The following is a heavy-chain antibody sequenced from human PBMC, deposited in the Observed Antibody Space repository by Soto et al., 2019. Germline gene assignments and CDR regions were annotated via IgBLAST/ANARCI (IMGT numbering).Heavy chain of an antibody. V-gene: IGHV3-23*01. CDR1: GFTFSSYA. Sequence: EVQLLESGGGLVQPGGSLRLSCAASGFTFSSYAMSWVRQAPGKGLEWVSAISGSGGSTYYADSVKGRFTISRDNSKNTLYLQMNSLRAEDTAVYYCANPSVPMIVETDYWGQGTLVTVSS. CDR3: ANPSVPMIVETDY. J-gene: IGHJ4*02. CDR2: ISGSGGST. D-gene: IGHD3-22*01.